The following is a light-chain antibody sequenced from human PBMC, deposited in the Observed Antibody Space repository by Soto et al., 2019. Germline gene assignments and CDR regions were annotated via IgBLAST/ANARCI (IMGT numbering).Light chain of an antibody. CDR3: GSYTASAPFYV. Sequence: QSARTQPASVSGSPGQSITISCTGTRTDVDGHDYVSWYQQHPGRAPKLINFDVHNRPSGVSSRFSGSKSGDTASLTISGLQAEDDGDYYCGSYTASAPFYVFGTGTKVTVL. V-gene: IGLV2-14*03. J-gene: IGLJ1*01. CDR2: DVH. CDR1: RTDVDGHDY.